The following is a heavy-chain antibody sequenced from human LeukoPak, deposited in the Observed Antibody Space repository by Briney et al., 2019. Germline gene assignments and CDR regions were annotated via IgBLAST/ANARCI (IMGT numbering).Heavy chain of an antibody. CDR2: IIPIFGTA. D-gene: IGHD6-19*01. V-gene: IGHV1-69*13. CDR1: GGTFSSYA. Sequence: GASVKVSCKASGGTFSSYAISWVRQAPGQGLEWMGGIIPIFGTANYAQKFQGRVTITADESTSTAYVELSSLRSEDTAVYYCARSRIAVAGTRSNWFDPWGQGTLVTVSS. CDR3: ARSRIAVAGTRSNWFDP. J-gene: IGHJ5*02.